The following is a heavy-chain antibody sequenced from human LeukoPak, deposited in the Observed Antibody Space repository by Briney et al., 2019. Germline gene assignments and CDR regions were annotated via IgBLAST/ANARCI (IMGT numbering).Heavy chain of an antibody. J-gene: IGHJ5*02. CDR1: GGSISSYY. CDR3: ARESDYYDSSGYYSPWFDP. V-gene: IGHV4-59*01. Sequence: PSETLSHTCTVSGGSISSYYWSWIRQPPGKGLEWIGYIYYSGSTNYNPSLKSRVTISVDTSKNQFSLKLSSVTAADTAVYYCARESDYYDSSGYYSPWFDPGAREPWSPSPQ. CDR2: IYYSGST. D-gene: IGHD3-22*01.